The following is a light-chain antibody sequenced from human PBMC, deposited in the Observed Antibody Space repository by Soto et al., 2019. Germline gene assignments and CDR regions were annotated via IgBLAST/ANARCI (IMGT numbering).Light chain of an antibody. V-gene: IGKV1-16*01. CDR3: QLYQGYPIT. CDR2: AAS. CDR1: QGISRS. Sequence: DFQVTQSPSSLSASVGDRVTITCLASQGISRSLAWFQQKPGKAPKSLLYAASSLQSGGPSTFSGSRAGTDFTLTISSLQPGDSATYYCQLYQGYPITFVGRTDVEI. J-gene: IGKJ4*01.